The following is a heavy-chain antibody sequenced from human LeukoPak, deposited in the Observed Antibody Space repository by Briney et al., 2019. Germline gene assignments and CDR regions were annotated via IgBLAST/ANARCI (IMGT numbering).Heavy chain of an antibody. D-gene: IGHD1-1*01. J-gene: IGHJ6*02. V-gene: IGHV4-34*01. CDR2: INHSGST. CDR3: ARVIIGGTTSGMDV. Sequence: SETLSLTCAVYGGSFSGYYWSWLRQPPGKGLEWIGEINHSGSTNYNPSLKSRVTISVDTSKNQFSLKLSSVTAADTAVYYCARVIIGGTTSGMDVWGQGTTVTVSS. CDR1: GGSFSGYY.